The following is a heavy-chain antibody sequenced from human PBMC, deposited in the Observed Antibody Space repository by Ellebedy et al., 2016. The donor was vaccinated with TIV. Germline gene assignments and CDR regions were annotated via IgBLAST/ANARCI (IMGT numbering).Heavy chain of an antibody. CDR1: GFSLVTSGVG. CDR2: IFSNDEK. D-gene: IGHD6-13*01. CDR3: ARIGGIAAAGRYYYYGMDV. J-gene: IGHJ6*02. V-gene: IGHV2-26*01. Sequence: SGPTLVKPTQTLTLTCTFSGFSLVTSGVGVGWIRQPPGKALEWLAHIFSNDEKSYSTSLKSRLTISKDTSKSQVVLTMTNMDPVDTATYYCARIGGIAAAGRYYYYGMDVWGQGTTVTVSS.